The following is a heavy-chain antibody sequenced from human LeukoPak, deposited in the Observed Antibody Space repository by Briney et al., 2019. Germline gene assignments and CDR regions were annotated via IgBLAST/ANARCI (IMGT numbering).Heavy chain of an antibody. CDR3: AKDPNGDYIGAFDM. Sequence: AGSLRLSCAASGITASSYAMTWVRQAPGKGLEWVSTINGSGDRKLYADSVKGRFTISRDNFKNTLYLQMNSLRADDTALYHCAKDPNGDYIGAFDMWGQGTMVTVSS. D-gene: IGHD4-17*01. CDR2: INGSGDRK. V-gene: IGHV3-23*01. J-gene: IGHJ3*02. CDR1: GITASSYA.